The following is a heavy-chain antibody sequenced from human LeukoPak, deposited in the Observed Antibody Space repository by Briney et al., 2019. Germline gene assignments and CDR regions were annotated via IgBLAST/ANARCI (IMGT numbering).Heavy chain of an antibody. J-gene: IGHJ4*02. Sequence: ASVKVSCKASGHTFIGYYIHWVRQAPGQGLEWMGWVNPNSGGTNYAQKFQGRVTMTRDTSISTAYMELISLRSDDTAVYYCASGNVWGSYHPYYFDYWGQGTLVTVSS. CDR2: VNPNSGGT. CDR3: ASGNVWGSYHPYYFDY. D-gene: IGHD3-16*02. V-gene: IGHV1-2*02. CDR1: GHTFIGYY.